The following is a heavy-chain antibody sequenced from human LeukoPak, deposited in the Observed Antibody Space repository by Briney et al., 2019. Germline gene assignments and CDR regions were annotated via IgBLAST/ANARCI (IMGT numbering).Heavy chain of an antibody. CDR3: AKDLAIVVVTATDY. D-gene: IGHD2-21*02. CDR2: ISYDGSNK. V-gene: IGHV3-30*18. Sequence: PGRSLRLSCAASGFTFSSYGMHWVRQAPGKGLEWVPVISYDGSNKYYADSVKGRFTISRDNSKNTLYLQMNSLRAEDTAVYYCAKDLAIVVVTATDYWGQGTLVTVSS. CDR1: GFTFSSYG. J-gene: IGHJ4*02.